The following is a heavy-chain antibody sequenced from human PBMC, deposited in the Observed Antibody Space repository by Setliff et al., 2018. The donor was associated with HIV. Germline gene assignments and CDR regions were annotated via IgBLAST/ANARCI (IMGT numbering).Heavy chain of an antibody. Sequence: PGGSLRLSCAASGFTFSSYAMSWVRQAPGKGLEWVSYISSVSGSTIYYADSVKGRFTISRDNAKNSMFLQMNSLRAEDTAVYYCARTNNNYYYDTSDYFVGYYFDSWGQGTLVTVSS. V-gene: IGHV3-48*01. CDR2: ISSVSGSTI. D-gene: IGHD3-22*01. CDR3: ARTNNNYYYDTSDYFVGYYFDS. CDR1: GFTFSSYA. J-gene: IGHJ4*02.